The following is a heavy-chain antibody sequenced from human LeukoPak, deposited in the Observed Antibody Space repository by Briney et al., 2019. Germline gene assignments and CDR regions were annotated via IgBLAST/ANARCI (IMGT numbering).Heavy chain of an antibody. D-gene: IGHD6-6*01. CDR1: GFTFSSYW. CDR2: IKQDGSEK. J-gene: IGHJ4*02. V-gene: IGHV3-7*01. Sequence: GGSLRLSCAASGFTFSSYWMSWVRQAPGKGLEWVANIKQDGSEKYYVDSVKGRFTISRDNAKNSLYLQMNSLRAEDTAVYYCARIYSSSSGYFDYWGQGTLVTVSS. CDR3: ARIYSSSSGYFDY.